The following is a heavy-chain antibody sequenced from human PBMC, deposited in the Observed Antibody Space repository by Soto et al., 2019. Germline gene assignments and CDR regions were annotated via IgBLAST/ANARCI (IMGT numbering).Heavy chain of an antibody. V-gene: IGHV4-34*01. D-gene: IGHD3-3*01. Sequence: LTCAVCGGSFSGYYWSWIRQPPGKGLEWIGEINHSGSTNYNPSLKSRVTISVDTSKNQFSLKLSSVTAADTAVYYCARGNTIFGVVIIPSPLNWFDPWGQGTLVTVSS. CDR2: INHSGST. J-gene: IGHJ5*02. CDR3: ARGNTIFGVVIIPSPLNWFDP. CDR1: GGSFSGYY.